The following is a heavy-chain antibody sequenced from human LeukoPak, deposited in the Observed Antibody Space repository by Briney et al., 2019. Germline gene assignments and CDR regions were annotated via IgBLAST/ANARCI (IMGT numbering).Heavy chain of an antibody. D-gene: IGHD6-19*01. Sequence: GASVKVSCKASGYTFTGQLIHWLRQAPGEGLEWMGWIDPPSGVPHYAQKFQDTVTLTRDTSTGTAYMELHRLQSDDTAVYYCARSGFSTGFYLDFWGQGTLISVSS. CDR3: ARSGFSTGFYLDF. J-gene: IGHJ4*02. CDR2: IDPPSGVP. V-gene: IGHV1-2*02. CDR1: GYTFTGQL.